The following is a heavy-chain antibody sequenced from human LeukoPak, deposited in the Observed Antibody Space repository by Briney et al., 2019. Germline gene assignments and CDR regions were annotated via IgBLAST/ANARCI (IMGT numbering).Heavy chain of an antibody. Sequence: SETLSLTCTVSGGSISSYYWSWIRQPPGKGLEWIGYIYYSGSTNYNPSLKSRVTISVDTSKNQFSLKLSSVTAADTAVYYCARGEWLRFYYYYMDVWGKGTTVTVSS. CDR3: ARGEWLRFYYYYMDV. J-gene: IGHJ6*03. CDR1: GGSISSYY. CDR2: IYYSGST. D-gene: IGHD5-12*01. V-gene: IGHV4-59*01.